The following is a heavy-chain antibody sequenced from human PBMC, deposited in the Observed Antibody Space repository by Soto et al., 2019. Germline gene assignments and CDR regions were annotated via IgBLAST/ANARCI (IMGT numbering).Heavy chain of an antibody. CDR2: TYNSVST. CDR1: GGSISRGGYY. J-gene: IGHJ4*02. V-gene: IGHV4-31*03. D-gene: IGHD6-19*01. CDR3: AKIAVAGGTLYPFDY. Sequence: PSETLSLSCTVSGGSISRGGYYWSWIRQNPEKGLEWIGYTYNSVSTYYNPSLKSRVTISVDTSKNQFSLKLTSVTASDTAMYYCAKIAVAGGTLYPFDYWGQGTLVTVSS.